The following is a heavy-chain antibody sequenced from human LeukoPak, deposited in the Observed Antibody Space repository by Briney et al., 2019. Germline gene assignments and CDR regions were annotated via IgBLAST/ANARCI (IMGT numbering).Heavy chain of an antibody. J-gene: IGHJ4*02. CDR1: GFTFSSYG. CDR2: IRYDGSNK. V-gene: IGHV3-30*02. D-gene: IGHD3-10*01. Sequence: PGGSLRLSCAASGFTFSSYGMHWVRQAPGKGLEWVAFIRYDGSNKYYADSVKGRFTISRDNSKNTLYLQMNSLRAEDTAVYYCARCSWDYYGSGSYYSNYWGQGTLVTVSS. CDR3: ARCSWDYYGSGSYYSNY.